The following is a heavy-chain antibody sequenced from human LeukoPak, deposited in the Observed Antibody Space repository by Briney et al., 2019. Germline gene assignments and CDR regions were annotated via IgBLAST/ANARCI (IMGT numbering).Heavy chain of an antibody. J-gene: IGHJ4*02. CDR1: GGSISNYY. Sequence: SETLSLTCTVSGGSISNYYWSWIRQPPGKGLEWIGNFYYSGSTNYNPSLKSRVTISVDTSKNQFSLKLTSVTAADTAVYFCATGIGSSWYDYWGQGTLVTVSS. CDR2: FYYSGST. CDR3: ATGIGSSWYDY. D-gene: IGHD6-13*01. V-gene: IGHV4-59*08.